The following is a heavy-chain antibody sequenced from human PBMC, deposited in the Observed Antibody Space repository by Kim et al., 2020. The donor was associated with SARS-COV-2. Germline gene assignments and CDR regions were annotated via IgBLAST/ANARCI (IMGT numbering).Heavy chain of an antibody. CDR3: ARGPYYGSGTYYMGY. D-gene: IGHD3-10*01. CDR2: IYYSGST. Sequence: SETLSLTCTVSGGSISNYYWSWIRQPPGKGLEWIGYIYYSGSTNYNPSLKSRVTISVDTSKNQFSLKLSSVTAADTAVYYCARGPYYGSGTYYMGYWGQGTLVTVSS. J-gene: IGHJ4*02. V-gene: IGHV4-59*13. CDR1: GGSISNYY.